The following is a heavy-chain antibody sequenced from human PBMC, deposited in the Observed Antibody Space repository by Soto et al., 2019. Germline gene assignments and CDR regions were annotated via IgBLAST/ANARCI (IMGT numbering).Heavy chain of an antibody. D-gene: IGHD3-22*01. CDR2: IRSKAYGGTT. CDR1: GFTFGDYA. Sequence: GGSLRLSCTASGFTFGDYAMSWFRQAPGKGLEWVGFIRSKAYGGTTEYAASVKGRFTISRDDSKSIAYLQMNSLKTKDTAVYYCTRGPPLNYYDSSAKTKRYFDYWGQGTLVTVSS. J-gene: IGHJ4*02. V-gene: IGHV3-49*03. CDR3: TRGPPLNYYDSSAKTKRYFDY.